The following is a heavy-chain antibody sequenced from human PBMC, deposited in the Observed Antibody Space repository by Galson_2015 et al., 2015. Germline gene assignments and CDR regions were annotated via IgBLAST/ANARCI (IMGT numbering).Heavy chain of an antibody. CDR1: GDSVSSNSVA. Sequence: CAISGDSVSSNSVAWNWIRQSPSRGLEWLGRTYYRPKWYNDYAVSVQSRITINPDTSKNQFSLQLNSVTPEDTAVYYCARGFRSAVDYWGQGTLVPVSS. CDR3: ARGFRSAVDY. D-gene: IGHD3-10*01. J-gene: IGHJ4*02. V-gene: IGHV6-1*01. CDR2: TYYRPKWYN.